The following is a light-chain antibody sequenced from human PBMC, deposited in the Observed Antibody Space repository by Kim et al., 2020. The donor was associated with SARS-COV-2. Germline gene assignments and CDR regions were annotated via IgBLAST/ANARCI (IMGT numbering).Light chain of an antibody. Sequence: SYELTQPPSVSMSPGQTASITCSGDKLGDKYASWYQQKPGQSPVLVIYQDTKRPSGIPERFSGSNSGNTATLTISGTQAMDEADYYCQAWDSTVVFGGGTQLTVL. CDR1: KLGDKY. V-gene: IGLV3-1*01. J-gene: IGLJ2*01. CDR3: QAWDSTVV. CDR2: QDT.